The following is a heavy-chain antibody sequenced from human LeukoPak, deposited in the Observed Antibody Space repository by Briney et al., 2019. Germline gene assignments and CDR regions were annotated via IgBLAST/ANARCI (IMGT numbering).Heavy chain of an antibody. Sequence: GGTLRLYCAASGFNFRSHVMHWVRQAPGKGLERVAFIRYDGTNKYYTDSVKGRFTISRDNSKNTLYLQMNSLRAEDTAVYYCAKDKDSTNWYFDYWGQGTLVTVSS. D-gene: IGHD2-15*01. CDR1: GFNFRSHV. CDR2: IRYDGTNK. J-gene: IGHJ4*02. CDR3: AKDKDSTNWYFDY. V-gene: IGHV3-30*02.